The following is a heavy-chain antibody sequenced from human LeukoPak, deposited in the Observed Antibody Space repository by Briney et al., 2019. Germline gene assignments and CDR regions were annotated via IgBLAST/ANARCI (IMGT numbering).Heavy chain of an antibody. Sequence: GASVKVSCKASGGTFSSYAISWVRQAPGQGLEWMGGIIPIFGTANYAQKFQGRVTITADESTSTAYMELSSLRSEDTAVYYCARDWLEVPNTAMALYGMDVWGQGTTVTVSS. D-gene: IGHD5-18*01. CDR2: IIPIFGTA. V-gene: IGHV1-69*13. CDR3: ARDWLEVPNTAMALYGMDV. CDR1: GGTFSSYA. J-gene: IGHJ6*02.